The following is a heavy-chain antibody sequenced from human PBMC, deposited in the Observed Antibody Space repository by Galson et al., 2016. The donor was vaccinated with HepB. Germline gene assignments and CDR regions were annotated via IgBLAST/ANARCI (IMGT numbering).Heavy chain of an antibody. CDR1: GDSVRSSSDY. Sequence: SETLSLTCTVSGDSVRSSSDYWGWIRQPPGKGLEWIGRIFYSGTTYYNPSLKSRVSMSVDTSKNQFSLNLTSVTAADTAVYYCAGPLEGREIDYWGQGILVTVSS. J-gene: IGHJ4*02. CDR2: IFYSGTT. CDR3: AGPLEGREIDY. D-gene: IGHD5-24*01. V-gene: IGHV4-39*01.